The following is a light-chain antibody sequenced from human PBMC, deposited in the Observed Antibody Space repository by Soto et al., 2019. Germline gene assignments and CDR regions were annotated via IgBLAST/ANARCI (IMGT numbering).Light chain of an antibody. CDR2: GAS. J-gene: IGKJ4*01. CDR3: QQYNNWPPT. CDR1: QSVRSN. V-gene: IGKV3-15*01. Sequence: EIVMTQSPATLSLSPGERATLSCRASQSVRSNLAWYQQRPGQSPRLLIYGASTRAPGIPDRFSGSGSGTEFTLTISSLQSEDFAVYSCQQYNNWPPTFGGGTKVDIK.